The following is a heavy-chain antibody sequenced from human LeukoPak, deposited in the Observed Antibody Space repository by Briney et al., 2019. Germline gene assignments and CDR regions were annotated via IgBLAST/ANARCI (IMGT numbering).Heavy chain of an antibody. V-gene: IGHV3-48*03. Sequence: GGSLRLSCAASGFTFSNYEMHWVRQAPGKGLEWVSYISSSGSDIYYADSVKGRFTISRDNAKNSLYLQMNSLRAEDTAVYYCARVSNGLGGYYFDYWGQGTLVTVSS. J-gene: IGHJ4*02. CDR3: ARVSNGLGGYYFDY. CDR1: GFTFSNYE. CDR2: ISSSGSDI. D-gene: IGHD2-8*01.